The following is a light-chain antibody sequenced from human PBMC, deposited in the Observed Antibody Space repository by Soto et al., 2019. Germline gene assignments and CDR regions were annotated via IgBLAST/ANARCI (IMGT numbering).Light chain of an antibody. CDR2: GAS. Sequence: EIVLTQSPGTLSLSPGERATLSCRASQGVNLNYLAWYQQKPGQAPRLLIYGASRRATGIPDRFSGSGSGTEFTLTVSRLEPEDFAVYYCQQYGRSPFTVGPGTKVDIK. CDR3: QQYGRSPFT. J-gene: IGKJ3*01. CDR1: QGVNLNY. V-gene: IGKV3-20*01.